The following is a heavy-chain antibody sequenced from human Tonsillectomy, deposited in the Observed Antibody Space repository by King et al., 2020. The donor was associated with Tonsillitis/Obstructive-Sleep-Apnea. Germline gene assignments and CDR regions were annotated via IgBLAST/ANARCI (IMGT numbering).Heavy chain of an antibody. V-gene: IGHV3-11*06. D-gene: IGHD6-13*01. Sequence: VQLVESGGGLVKPGGSLRLSCAASGFTFSDYYMSWIRQAPGKGLEWISYISSISSYTNYADSVKGRFTISRDNAKNSLYLQMHSLRAEDTAVYYCARVPYSSGWYNFDYWGQGTLVTVSS. J-gene: IGHJ4*02. CDR1: GFTFSDYY. CDR3: ARVPYSSGWYNFDY. CDR2: ISSISSYT.